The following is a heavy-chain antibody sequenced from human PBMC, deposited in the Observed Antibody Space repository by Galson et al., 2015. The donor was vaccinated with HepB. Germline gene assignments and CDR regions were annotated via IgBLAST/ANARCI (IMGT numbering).Heavy chain of an antibody. CDR3: ARHGGYSTGWYFTAIDY. Sequence: QSGAEVKKPGESLRISCKGSGYTFTAFWISWVRQIPGKGLEWMGRIDPSDSYTDYSPSFQGHVSMSVDKSTTTAYLQWSSLKASDTAMYYCARHGGYSTGWYFTAIDYWGQGTPVTVSS. J-gene: IGHJ4*02. CDR1: GYTFTAFW. V-gene: IGHV5-10-1*01. D-gene: IGHD6-13*01. CDR2: IDPSDSYT.